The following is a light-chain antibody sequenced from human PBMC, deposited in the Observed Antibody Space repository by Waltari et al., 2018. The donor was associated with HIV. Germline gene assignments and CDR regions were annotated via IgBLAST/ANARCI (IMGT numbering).Light chain of an antibody. CDR1: QSVLYSPNNKNY. CDR2: WAS. V-gene: IGKV4-1*01. J-gene: IGKJ2*01. Sequence: DIVMTQSPDSLPVARGERATINCTSSQSVLYSPNNKNYLAWYQQKPGQPPKVLVYWASTREFAVPDRFIGSGSGTDFTLTLSSLQAEDVAVYYWQQDYNTPYTFGQGTKLEIK. CDR3: QQDYNTPYT.